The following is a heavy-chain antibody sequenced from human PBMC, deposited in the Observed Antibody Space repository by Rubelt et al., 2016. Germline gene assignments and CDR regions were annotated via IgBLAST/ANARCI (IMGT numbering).Heavy chain of an antibody. CDR3: ARDQGVVGLWFGESDY. J-gene: IGHJ4*02. V-gene: IGHV3-30*04. D-gene: IGHD3-10*01. Sequence: VQLVESGGGLVQPGGSLRLSCAASGFTFSSYAMHWVRQAPGKGLEWVAVISYDGSNKYYADSVKGRFTISRDNSKNTLYLQMNSLRAEDTAVYYCARDQGVVGLWFGESDYWGQGTLVTVSS. CDR1: GFTFSSYA. CDR2: ISYDGSNK.